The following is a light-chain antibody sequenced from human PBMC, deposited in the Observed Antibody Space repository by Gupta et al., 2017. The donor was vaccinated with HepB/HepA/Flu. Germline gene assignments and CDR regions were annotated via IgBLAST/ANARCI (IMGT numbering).Light chain of an antibody. V-gene: IGKV4-1*01. J-gene: IGKJ5*01. CDR3: QQENSTPIT. CDR2: WAS. Sequence: DIVMTQSPDSLAVSLGERATINCKSSQSVLYSSNNKNYLAWYQQKPGQPPKLLIYWASTRESGVPDRFSGRGSGTDFTLTISSRQAEDVAVYYCQQENSTPITFGQGTXLDIK. CDR1: QSVLYSSNNKNY.